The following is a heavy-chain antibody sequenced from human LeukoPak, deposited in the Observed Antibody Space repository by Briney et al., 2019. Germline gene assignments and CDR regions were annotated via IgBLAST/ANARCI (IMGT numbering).Heavy chain of an antibody. CDR1: GYTFTSYG. CDR3: SRDASTYYDYVWGSYRFDY. Sequence: ASVKVSCKASGYTFTSYGISWVRQAPGQGLEWMGWISAYNGNTNYAQKVQGRVTMTTDTSTSTAYMELRRLRSDDTAVYYCSRDASTYYDYVWGSYRFDYWGQGTLVTVSS. J-gene: IGHJ4*02. D-gene: IGHD3-16*02. V-gene: IGHV1-18*01. CDR2: ISAYNGNT.